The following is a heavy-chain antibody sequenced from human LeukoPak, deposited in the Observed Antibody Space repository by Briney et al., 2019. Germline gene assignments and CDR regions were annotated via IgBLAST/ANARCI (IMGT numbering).Heavy chain of an antibody. V-gene: IGHV3-53*01. J-gene: IGHJ4*02. CDR2: LYSGGNT. CDR3: ARGVEPLAANTLAY. Sequence: GGSVTLSCAASGFTVITNDMTWVRQAPGKGLEWVSVLYSGGNTKYADSVQGRFTISRDNSKNTLYLEMNSLSPDDTAVYYCARGVEPLAANTLAYWGQGTLLSVSS. D-gene: IGHD1-14*01. CDR1: GFTVITND.